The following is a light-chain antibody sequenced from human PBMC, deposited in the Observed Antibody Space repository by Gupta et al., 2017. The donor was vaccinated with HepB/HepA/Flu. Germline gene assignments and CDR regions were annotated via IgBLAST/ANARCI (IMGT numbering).Light chain of an antibody. CDR2: DAS. J-gene: IGKJ2*02. CDR3: QHSASTPCN. Sequence: DIQITQSPSSLSASVGDRVTITCLASQSISSYLNWYQQKPGKAPKLLIYDASSWKSGVPSRFSGSGCGTDFTLTISRLQPEDFANYYCQHSASTPCNFGQGTKLEIK. CDR1: QSISSY. V-gene: IGKV1-39*01.